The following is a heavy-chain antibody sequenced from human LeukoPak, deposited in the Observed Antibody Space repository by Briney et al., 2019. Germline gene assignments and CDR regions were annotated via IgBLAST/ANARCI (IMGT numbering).Heavy chain of an antibody. CDR3: ARDYYDSSGPLGLAGY. CDR1: GFTFSSYA. D-gene: IGHD3-22*01. J-gene: IGHJ4*02. CDR2: ISSNGGST. V-gene: IGHV3-64*01. Sequence: GGSLRLSCAASGFTFSSYAMHWVRQAPGKGLEYVSAISSNGGSTYYANSVKGRFTISRDNSKNTLYLQMGSLRAEDMAVYYCARDYYDSSGPLGLAGYWGQGTLVTVSS.